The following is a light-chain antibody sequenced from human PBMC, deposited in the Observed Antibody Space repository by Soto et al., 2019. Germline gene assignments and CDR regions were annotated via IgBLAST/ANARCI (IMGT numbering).Light chain of an antibody. CDR3: HQYYSTPWT. V-gene: IGKV4-1*01. Sequence: DIVMTQSPDSLAVSLGERATINCKSSQSVLYNSNNRNYLAWYQQKPGQPPKLLIYWASARESGVPDRFSGSGSGTDFTLTISSLQTEDVAVYYCHQYYSTPWTFGQGTKVEIK. CDR1: QSVLYNSNNRNY. CDR2: WAS. J-gene: IGKJ1*01.